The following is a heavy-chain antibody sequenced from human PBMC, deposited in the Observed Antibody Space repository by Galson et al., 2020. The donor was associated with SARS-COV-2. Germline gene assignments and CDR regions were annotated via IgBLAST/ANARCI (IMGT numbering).Heavy chain of an antibody. CDR1: GFTFNIYW. CDR3: ARDSYYDILTGSLYHYGMDV. V-gene: IGHV3-7*01. D-gene: IGHD3-9*01. J-gene: IGHJ6*02. CDR2: IKQDGSDK. Sequence: GGSLRLSCAASGFTFNIYWMSWVRQAPGKGLEWVANIKQDGSDKYYVDSVKGRFTISRDNTKNSLYLQMNSLRAEDTAVYYCARDSYYDILTGSLYHYGMDVWGQGTTVTVSS.